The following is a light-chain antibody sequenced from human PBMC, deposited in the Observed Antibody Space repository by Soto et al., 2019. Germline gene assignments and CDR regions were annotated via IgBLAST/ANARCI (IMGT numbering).Light chain of an antibody. CDR1: SCDIGSYNR. J-gene: IGLJ1*01. CDR2: GNT. CDR3: QSHDSTLSTRYV. V-gene: IGLV2-14*03. Sequence: QSVLTQPASVSGSPGQSITISCTGTSCDIGSYNRVSWYQQHPGKAPKLLIVGNTIRPSGVPDRFSASTSGTSASLAITGLQAEDEGDYYCQSHDSTLSTRYVFXTGTKGTVL.